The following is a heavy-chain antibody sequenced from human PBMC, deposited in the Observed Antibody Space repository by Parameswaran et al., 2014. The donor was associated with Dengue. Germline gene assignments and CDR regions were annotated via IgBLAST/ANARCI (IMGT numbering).Heavy chain of an antibody. J-gene: IGHJ5*02. Sequence: WVRQAPGQGLEWMGWMNPNSGNTGYAQKFQGRVTMTRNTSISTAYMELSSLRSEDTAVYYCARPSIAAAYWFDPWGQGTLVTVSS. CDR2: MNPNSGNT. CDR3: ARPSIAAAYWFDP. D-gene: IGHD6-13*01. V-gene: IGHV1-8*01.